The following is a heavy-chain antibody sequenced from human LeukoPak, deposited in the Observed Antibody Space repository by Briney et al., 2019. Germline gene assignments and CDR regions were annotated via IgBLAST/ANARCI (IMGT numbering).Heavy chain of an antibody. D-gene: IGHD4-17*01. CDR1: GDSVSSISAA. Sequence: SQTLSLTCAISGDSVSSISAAWTWVRQSPSRGLEWLGRTYYKSKWYNDYAISVKSRITINPDTSKNQFSLQLNSVTPEDTAVYYCARDVNGDLYYDYWGQGTLVTVSS. CDR3: ARDVNGDLYYDY. CDR2: TYYKSKWYN. V-gene: IGHV6-1*01. J-gene: IGHJ4*02.